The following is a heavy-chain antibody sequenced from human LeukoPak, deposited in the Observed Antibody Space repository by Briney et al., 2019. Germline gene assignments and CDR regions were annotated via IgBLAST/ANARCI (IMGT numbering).Heavy chain of an antibody. Sequence: SETLSLTCTVSGGSISSGGYYWSWIRQPPGKGLEWIGYIYHSGSTYYNPSLKSRVTISVDRSKNQFSLKLSSVTAADTAVYFCARFPYFEGFDYWGPGTQVIVSS. CDR3: ARFPYFEGFDY. J-gene: IGHJ4*02. V-gene: IGHV4-30-2*01. CDR2: IYHSGST. CDR1: GGSISSGGYY. D-gene: IGHD3-9*01.